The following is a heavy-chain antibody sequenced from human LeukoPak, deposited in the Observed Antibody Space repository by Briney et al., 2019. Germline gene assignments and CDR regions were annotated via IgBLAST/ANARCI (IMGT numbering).Heavy chain of an antibody. J-gene: IGHJ5*02. CDR3: ARDLGVVPAWGWFDP. CDR1: GGSFSGYY. CDR2: INHSGST. D-gene: IGHD2-2*01. Sequence: SETLSPTCAVYGGSFSGYYWSWIRQPPGKGLEWIGEINHSGSTNYNPSLKSRVTISVDTSKNQFSLKLSSVTAADTAVYYCARDLGVVPAWGWFDPWGQGTLVTVST. V-gene: IGHV4-34*01.